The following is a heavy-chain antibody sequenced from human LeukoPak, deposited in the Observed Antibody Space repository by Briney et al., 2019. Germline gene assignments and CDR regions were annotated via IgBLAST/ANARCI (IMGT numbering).Heavy chain of an antibody. CDR3: ARELVGATGY. V-gene: IGHV3-21*01. CDR1: GFTFSNYS. Sequence: GGSLRLSCAASGFTFSNYSMNWVRQAPGKGLEWVSSISSSSSYIYYADSVKGRFTISRDNAKNSLYLQMNSLRAEDTAVYYCARELVGATGYWGQGTLVTVSS. CDR2: ISSSSSYI. J-gene: IGHJ4*02. D-gene: IGHD1-26*01.